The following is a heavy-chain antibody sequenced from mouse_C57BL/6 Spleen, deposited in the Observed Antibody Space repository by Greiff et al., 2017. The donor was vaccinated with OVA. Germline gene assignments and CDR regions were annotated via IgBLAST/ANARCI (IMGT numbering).Heavy chain of an antibody. D-gene: IGHD1-1*01. J-gene: IGHJ4*01. CDR1: GYTFTSYW. CDR2: IYPGSGST. CDR3: ARHYYGSSYDYYAMDY. V-gene: IGHV1-55*01. Sequence: QVQLQQSGAELVKPGASVKMSCKASGYTFTSYWITWVKQRPGQGLEWIGDIYPGSGSTNYNEKFKSKATLTVDTSSSTAYMQLSSLTSEDSAVYYCARHYYGSSYDYYAMDYWGQGTSVTVSS.